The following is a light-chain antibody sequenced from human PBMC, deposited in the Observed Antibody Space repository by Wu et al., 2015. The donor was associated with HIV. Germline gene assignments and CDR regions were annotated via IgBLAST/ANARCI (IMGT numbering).Light chain of an antibody. J-gene: IGKJ1*01. CDR2: GAS. V-gene: IGKV3-15*01. Sequence: EIVMTQSPATLSVSPGERATLSCRASQSVSSNFAWYQQKPGQAPRLLIYGASTRATGIPARFSGSRSGTEFTPTISSLQSEDFAIYYCQQYSNWPGTFGRRDQGGSQT. CDR3: QQYSNWPGT. CDR1: QSVSSN.